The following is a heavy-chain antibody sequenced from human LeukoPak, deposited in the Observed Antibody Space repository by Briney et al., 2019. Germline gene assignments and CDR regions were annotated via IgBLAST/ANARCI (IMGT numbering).Heavy chain of an antibody. J-gene: IGHJ6*03. CDR1: AFTFSRYA. CDR3: AKGSKEVLFTRDHYMDV. Sequence: GRSLRLSCAASAFTFSRYAMHWVRQAPGKGLECVTLISYDGSHKDYADSVKGRFTISRDNSKNTLYLQMNSLRAEDTAVYYCAKGSKEVLFTRDHYMDVWGKGTTVTISS. D-gene: IGHD3-3*01. CDR2: ISYDGSHK. V-gene: IGHV3-30*04.